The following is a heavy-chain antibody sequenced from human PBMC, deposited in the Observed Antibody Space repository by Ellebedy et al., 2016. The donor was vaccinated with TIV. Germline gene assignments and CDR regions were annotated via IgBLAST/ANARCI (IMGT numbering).Heavy chain of an antibody. CDR1: GYTFTSHG. CDR3: ARASAYSSGYYLYNWFDP. V-gene: IGHV1-8*01. CDR2: VNPNSGNT. J-gene: IGHJ5*02. D-gene: IGHD3-22*01. Sequence: ASVKVSCXPSGYTFTSHGINWVRQATGQGLEWMGWVNPNSGNTGYAQKFQGRVTMTRNTSISTAYMDLSSLTSEDTAVYYCARASAYSSGYYLYNWFDPWGQGTLVTVSS.